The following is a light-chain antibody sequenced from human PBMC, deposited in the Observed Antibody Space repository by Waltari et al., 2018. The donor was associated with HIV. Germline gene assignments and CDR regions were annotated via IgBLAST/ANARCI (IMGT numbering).Light chain of an antibody. J-gene: IGKJ4*01. CDR3: QQLESYTQIS. Sequence: DIQLTKSPSILSASVGARFTITCRTSQGISSHLAWYQQKPGKAPKLLIYAASTLQSGVPSRFSGSGSGTEFTLTISSLQPEDFATYYCQQLESYTQISFGGGTKVGIK. V-gene: IGKV1-9*01. CDR2: AAS. CDR1: QGISSH.